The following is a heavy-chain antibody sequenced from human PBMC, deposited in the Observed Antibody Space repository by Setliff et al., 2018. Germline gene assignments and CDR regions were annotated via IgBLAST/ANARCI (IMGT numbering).Heavy chain of an antibody. Sequence: GESLKISCKGSGYSFTSYWIAWVRQMPGKGLEWMGIIYPGDSDTRYSPSFQGQVTISADKSISTVYLHWSSLKASDTAMYYCARSPLDDAFDIWGQGTMVTVSS. CDR1: GYSFTSYW. CDR3: ARSPLDDAFDI. V-gene: IGHV5-51*01. CDR2: IYPGDSDT. J-gene: IGHJ3*02.